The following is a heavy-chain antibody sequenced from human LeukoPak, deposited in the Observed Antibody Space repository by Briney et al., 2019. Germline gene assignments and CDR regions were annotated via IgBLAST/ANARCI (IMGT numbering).Heavy chain of an antibody. CDR2: ISYDGSNK. J-gene: IGHJ3*02. V-gene: IGHV3-30*04. Sequence: GGSLRLSCAASGFTFSSYAMHWVRQAPGKGLEWVAVISYDGSNKYYADSVKGRFTISRDNSKNTLYLQMNSLRAEDTAVYYCARDGAFDIWGQGIMVTVSS. CDR3: ARDGAFDI. CDR1: GFTFSSYA.